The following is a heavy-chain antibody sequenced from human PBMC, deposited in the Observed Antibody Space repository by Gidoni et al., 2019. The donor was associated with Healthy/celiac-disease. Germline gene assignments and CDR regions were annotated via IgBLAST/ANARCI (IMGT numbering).Heavy chain of an antibody. CDR2: IYYSGST. D-gene: IGHD1-26*01. J-gene: IGHJ5*02. CDR1: GGSISSSSYY. CDR3: ARNSGSYWFDP. Sequence: QLQLQESGPGLVKPSETLSLPCTVSGGSISSSSYYWGWIRQPPGKGLEWIGSIYYSGSTYYNPSLKSRVTISVDTSKNQFSLKLSSVTATDTAVYYCARNSGSYWFDPWGQGTLVTVSS. V-gene: IGHV4-39*01.